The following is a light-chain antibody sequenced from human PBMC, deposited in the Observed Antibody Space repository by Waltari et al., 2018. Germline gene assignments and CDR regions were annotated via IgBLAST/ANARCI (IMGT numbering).Light chain of an antibody. V-gene: IGLV2-14*03. CDR3: SSYTSSYTYV. CDR2: DVS. J-gene: IGLJ1*01. CDR1: SSDVGGYNY. Sequence: QSALTQPASVSGSPGQSITISCTGTSSDVGGYNYVSWYQQHPGKAPKFMIYDVSNRPSGVSNRFSGYKAGNTASLTISGLQAEDEADYYCSSYTSSYTYVFGTGTKVTVL.